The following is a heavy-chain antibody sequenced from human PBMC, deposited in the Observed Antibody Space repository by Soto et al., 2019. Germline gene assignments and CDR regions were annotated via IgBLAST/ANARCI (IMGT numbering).Heavy chain of an antibody. Sequence: PGGSLRLSCAASGFTFSSYGMHWVRQAPGKGLEWVAVISYDGSNKYYADSVKGRFTISRDNSKNTLYLQMNSLRAEDTAVYYCAKDAGAVLRYFDWLLSGSSNYGMDVWGQGTTVTVSS. CDR2: ISYDGSNK. J-gene: IGHJ6*02. CDR3: AKDAGAVLRYFDWLLSGSSNYGMDV. D-gene: IGHD3-9*01. V-gene: IGHV3-30*18. CDR1: GFTFSSYG.